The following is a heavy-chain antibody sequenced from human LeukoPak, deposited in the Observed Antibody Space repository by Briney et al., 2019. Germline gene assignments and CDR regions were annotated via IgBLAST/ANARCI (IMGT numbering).Heavy chain of an antibody. V-gene: IGHV1-18*01. D-gene: IGHD6-13*01. CDR2: ISAYNGNT. CDR3: ARRGSSYYYYGMDV. Sequence: ASVKVSCKASGYTFTSYVISWVRQAPGQGLEWMGWISAYNGNTNYAQKLQGRVTMTTDTSTSTAYMELRSLRSDDTAVYYCARRGSSYYYYGMDVWGQGTTVTVSS. CDR1: GYTFTSYV. J-gene: IGHJ6*02.